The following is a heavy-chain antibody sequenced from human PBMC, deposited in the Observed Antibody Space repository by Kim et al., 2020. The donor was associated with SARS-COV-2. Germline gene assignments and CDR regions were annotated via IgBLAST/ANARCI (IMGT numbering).Heavy chain of an antibody. CDR1: GFTFSSYW. D-gene: IGHD3-9*01. V-gene: IGHV3-7*01. Sequence: GGSRRLSCAASGFTFSSYWMSWVRQAPGKGLEWVANIKQDGSEKYYVDSVKGRFTISRDNAKNSLYLQMNSLRAEDTAVYYCARDVLRYFDWLTTPEFDYWGQGTLVPVSS. J-gene: IGHJ4*02. CDR2: IKQDGSEK. CDR3: ARDVLRYFDWLTTPEFDY.